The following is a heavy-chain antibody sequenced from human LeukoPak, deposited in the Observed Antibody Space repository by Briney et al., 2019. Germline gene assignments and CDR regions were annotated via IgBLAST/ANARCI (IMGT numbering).Heavy chain of an antibody. CDR1: GYSFTSYW. D-gene: IGHD2-2*01. J-gene: IGHJ5*02. Sequence: GESLKISCKGSGYSFTSYWIGWVRQMPGKGLEWMGIIYPGDSDTRYSPSFQGQVTISADKPISTAYLQWSSLKASDTAMYYCARGIVVVPAAATGCWFDPWGQGTLVTVSS. CDR3: ARGIVVVPAAATGCWFDP. CDR2: IYPGDSDT. V-gene: IGHV5-51*01.